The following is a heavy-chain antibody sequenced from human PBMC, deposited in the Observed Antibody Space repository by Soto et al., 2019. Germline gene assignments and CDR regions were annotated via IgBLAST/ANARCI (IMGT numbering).Heavy chain of an antibody. V-gene: IGHV3-9*01. Sequence: EVQLVESGGGFVQPGRSLRLSCAASGFTFGDCAMHWVRQAPGKGLEWVSGISWNSDTIGYADSVKGRFTISRDNTKKYLYLQMNSLSSVDTALYYFANATGRVYSDGTGYYLHFAFWGQGAGVTVSP. CDR2: ISWNSDTI. CDR3: ANATGRVYSDGTGYYLHFAF. J-gene: IGHJ4*02. CDR1: GFTFGDCA. D-gene: IGHD3-22*01.